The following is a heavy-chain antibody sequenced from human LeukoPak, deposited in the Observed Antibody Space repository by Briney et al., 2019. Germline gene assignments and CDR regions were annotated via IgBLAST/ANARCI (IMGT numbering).Heavy chain of an antibody. J-gene: IGHJ6*02. CDR3: ARDHAPYYYYGMDV. V-gene: IGHV4-59*01. Sequence: PSETLSLTCTVSGGSISSYYWSWIRQPPGKGLEWIAYIYYSGSTNYNPSLKSRVTISVDTSKNQFSLKLSSVTAADTAVYYCARDHAPYYYYGMDVWGQGTTVTVSS. CDR1: GGSISSYY. CDR2: IYYSGST.